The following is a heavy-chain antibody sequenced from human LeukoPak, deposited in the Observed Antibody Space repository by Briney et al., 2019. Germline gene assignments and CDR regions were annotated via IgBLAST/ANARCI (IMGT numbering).Heavy chain of an antibody. CDR3: ARSHSGSFKYYFDY. CDR1: GYTFTSYG. CDR2: IGAYNGNT. V-gene: IGHV1-18*01. Sequence: ASVKVSCKASGYTFTSYGISWVRQAPGQGLEWMGWIGAYNGNTNYAQKLQGRVTMTTDTSTSTAYMELRSLRSDDTAVYYCARSHSGSFKYYFDYWGQGTLVTVSS. J-gene: IGHJ4*02. D-gene: IGHD1-26*01.